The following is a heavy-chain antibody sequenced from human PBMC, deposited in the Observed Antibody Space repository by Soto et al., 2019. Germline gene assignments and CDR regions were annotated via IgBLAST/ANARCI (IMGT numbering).Heavy chain of an antibody. D-gene: IGHD3-16*01. CDR3: ARGGSSDCTCNFDY. CDR1: GGTFSSDA. V-gene: IGHV1-69*13. CDR2: IIPIFGTA. Sequence: SVKVSCKASGGTFSSDAISWVRQAPGQGLEWMGGIIPIFGTAKYAQKFQGRVTITADESTSTAYMELSSLRSEDTAMYYCARGGSSDCTCNFDYWGQGILVTDSS. J-gene: IGHJ4*02.